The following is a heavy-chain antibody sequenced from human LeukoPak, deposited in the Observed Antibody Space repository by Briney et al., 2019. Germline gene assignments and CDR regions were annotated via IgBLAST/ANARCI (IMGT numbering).Heavy chain of an antibody. CDR3: ARVALYKWFDP. V-gene: IGHV4-30-4*01. Sequence: TSETLSLTCTVSGGSISSGDYYWSWIRQPPGKGLEWIGNIFDSGSTYYNPSLKSRVIMSVDTSKNQSSLKVSSVTAADTAVYYCARVALYKWFDPWGQGTLVTVSS. J-gene: IGHJ5*02. CDR2: IFDSGST. CDR1: GGSISSGDYY.